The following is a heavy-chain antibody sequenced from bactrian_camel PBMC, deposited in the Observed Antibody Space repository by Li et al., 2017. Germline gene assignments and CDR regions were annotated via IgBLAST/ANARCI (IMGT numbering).Heavy chain of an antibody. Sequence: QVQLVESGGGSVQTGGSLRLSCAVSLNPTSDYCLGWFRQVPGKDREGVASIHTGSGSTNYVDSVAGRFTISQDDAKNTINLQMNSLTPEDTAMYYCATITNYGMGCGSWNEATYWGQGTQVTVS. CDR1: LNPTSDYC. V-gene: IGHV3S1*01. D-gene: IGHD3*01. CDR2: IHTGSGST. CDR3: ATITNYGMGCGSWNEATY. J-gene: IGHJ4*01.